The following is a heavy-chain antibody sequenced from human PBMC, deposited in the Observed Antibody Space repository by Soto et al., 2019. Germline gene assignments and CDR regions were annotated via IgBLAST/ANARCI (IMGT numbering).Heavy chain of an antibody. J-gene: IGHJ6*02. CDR2: ISAYNGNT. V-gene: IGHV1-18*01. CDR3: ARGSGYCSSTSCHRSYYYYYYGMDV. CDR1: GYTFTSYG. D-gene: IGHD2-2*02. Sequence: GASVKVSCKASGYTFTSYGISWVRQAPGQGLEWMGWISAYNGNTNYAQKLQGRVTMTTDTSTSTAYMELRSLRSDDTAVYYCARGSGYCSSTSCHRSYYYYYYGMDVWGQGTTVTVS.